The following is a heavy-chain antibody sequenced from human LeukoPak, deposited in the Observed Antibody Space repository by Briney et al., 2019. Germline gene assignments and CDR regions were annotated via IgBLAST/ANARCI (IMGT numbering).Heavy chain of an antibody. Sequence: ASVKVSCKASGYTFTRYGISWVRQAPGQGLEWMGWISAYNGNTNYAQKLRGRVTMTTDTSTSTAYMELTSLRSDDTAVYYCARDGGIAVAAHLIDYWGQGTLVTVSS. J-gene: IGHJ4*02. V-gene: IGHV1-18*01. CDR1: GYTFTRYG. D-gene: IGHD6-19*01. CDR3: ARDGGIAVAAHLIDY. CDR2: ISAYNGNT.